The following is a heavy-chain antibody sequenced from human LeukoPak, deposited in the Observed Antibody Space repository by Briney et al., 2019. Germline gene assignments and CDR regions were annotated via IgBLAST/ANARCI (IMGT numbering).Heavy chain of an antibody. D-gene: IGHD2-15*01. CDR1: GFTFGDYA. Sequence: GGSMRLSCTASGFTFGDYAMSWFRQAPGKGLEWVSVIYSGGSTYYADSVKGRFTISRDNSKNALYLQMNSLRAEDTAVYHCARARQPLSGYCSGGSCSSVYFDYWGQGTLVTVSS. CDR2: IYSGGST. CDR3: ARARQPLSGYCSGGSCSSVYFDY. V-gene: IGHV3-66*01. J-gene: IGHJ4*02.